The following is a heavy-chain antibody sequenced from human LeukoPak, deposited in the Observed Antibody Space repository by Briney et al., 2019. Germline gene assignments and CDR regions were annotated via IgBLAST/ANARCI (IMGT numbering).Heavy chain of an antibody. CDR1: GYTLTELS. CDR2: FDPEDGET. CDR3: ATAIKRWRDAFDI. V-gene: IGHV1-24*01. D-gene: IGHD4-23*01. Sequence: ASVKVSRKVSGYTLTELSMHWVRQAPGKGLEWMGGFDPEDGETIYAQKFQGRVTMTEDTSTDTAYMELSSLRSEDTAVYYCATAIKRWRDAFDIWGQGTMVTVSS. J-gene: IGHJ3*02.